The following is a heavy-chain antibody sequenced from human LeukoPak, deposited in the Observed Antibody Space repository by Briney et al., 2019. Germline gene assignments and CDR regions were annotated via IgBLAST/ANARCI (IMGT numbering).Heavy chain of an antibody. CDR2: IYYSGST. D-gene: IGHD6-6*01. V-gene: IGHV4-59*01. CDR1: GGSISSYY. J-gene: IGHJ6*02. Sequence: SETLSLTCTVSGGSISSYYWSWIRQPPGKGLEWIGYIYYSGSTNHNPSLKSRVTISVDTSKNQFSLKLSSVTAADTAVYYCASSQLAYYYYGMDVWGQGTTVTVSS. CDR3: ASSQLAYYYYGMDV.